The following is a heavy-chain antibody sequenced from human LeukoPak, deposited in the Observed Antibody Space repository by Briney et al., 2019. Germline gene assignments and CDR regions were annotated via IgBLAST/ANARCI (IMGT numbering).Heavy chain of an antibody. J-gene: IGHJ6*03. Sequence: PGGSLRLSCAASGFTFSSYAMSWVRQAPGKGLEWVSAITGSGGSTYYADSVKGRFTISRDNAKNSLYLQMNSLRAEDTAVYYCARDFTIFGVVTLRYYYYMDVWGKGTTVTVSS. V-gene: IGHV3-23*01. CDR2: ITGSGGST. CDR3: ARDFTIFGVVTLRYYYYMDV. CDR1: GFTFSSYA. D-gene: IGHD3-3*01.